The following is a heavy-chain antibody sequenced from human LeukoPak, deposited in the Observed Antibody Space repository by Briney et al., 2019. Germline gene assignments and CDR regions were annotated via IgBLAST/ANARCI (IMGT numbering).Heavy chain of an antibody. D-gene: IGHD3-10*01. CDR3: TLIQGWGSGSYYRDF. V-gene: IGHV3-15*01. J-gene: IGHJ4*02. CDR2: VKSRRAGETT. Sequence: PGGALRLSCAASGFSISNDWMSWVRQAPGKGLEWVARVKSRRAGETTDYAAPVKGRFTIPRDDSKNTLYLQMNSLKTEDTAVYYCTLIQGWGSGSYYRDFWGQGTLVTVSS. CDR1: GFSISNDW.